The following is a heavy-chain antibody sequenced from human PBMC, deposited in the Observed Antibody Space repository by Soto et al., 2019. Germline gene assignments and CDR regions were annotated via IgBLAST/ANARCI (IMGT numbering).Heavy chain of an antibody. CDR2: IIPIFGTT. V-gene: IGHV1-69*13. CDR3: GSSSDLYHYYGMDV. D-gene: IGHD6-6*01. Sequence: SVKVSCKASGGTFSSYAISWVRQAPGQGLEWMRGIIPIFGTTNYAQKFQGRVTITADESTSTAYMELSSLRSEDTAVYFCGSSSDLYHYYGMDVWGQGTTVTVSS. CDR1: GGTFSSYA. J-gene: IGHJ6*02.